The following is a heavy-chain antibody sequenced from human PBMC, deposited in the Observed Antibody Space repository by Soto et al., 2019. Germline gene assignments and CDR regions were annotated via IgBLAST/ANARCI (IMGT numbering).Heavy chain of an antibody. CDR2: IIPIFGTA. CDR1: GGTFSSYA. Sequence: QVQLVQSGAEVKKPGSSVKVSCKASGGTFSSYAISWVRQTPGQGLEWMGGIIPIFGTANYAQKFQGRVTITADESTSTAYMELSSLRSEDTAVYYCARGYCRGGSCPDGQFDPWGQGTLVTVSS. V-gene: IGHV1-69*12. J-gene: IGHJ5*02. D-gene: IGHD2-15*01. CDR3: ARGYCRGGSCPDGQFDP.